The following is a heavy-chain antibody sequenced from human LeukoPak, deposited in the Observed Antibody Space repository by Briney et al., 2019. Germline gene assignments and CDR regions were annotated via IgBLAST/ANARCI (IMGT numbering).Heavy chain of an antibody. CDR3: ARAGRYSSGWNWFDP. Sequence: GASVKVSCKASGYTFTGYYMHWVRQAPGQGLEWMGWINPNSGGTNYAQKFQGRVTMTRDTSISTAYMELSRLRSDDTAVYYCARAGRYSSGWNWFDPWGQGTLVTVSS. V-gene: IGHV1-2*02. J-gene: IGHJ5*02. D-gene: IGHD6-19*01. CDR2: INPNSGGT. CDR1: GYTFTGYY.